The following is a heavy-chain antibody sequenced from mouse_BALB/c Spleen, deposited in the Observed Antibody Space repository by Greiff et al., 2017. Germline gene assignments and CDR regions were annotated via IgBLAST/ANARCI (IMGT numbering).Heavy chain of an antibody. Sequence: VQLQQTGAELVKPGASVKLSCKASGYTFTSYWMHWVQQRPGQGLEWIGEINPSNGRTNYNEKFKSKATLTVDKSSSTAYMQPSSLTSEDSAVYYCASIIYYFAYWGQGTLVTVSA. CDR3: ASIIYYFAY. CDR1: GYTFTSYW. D-gene: IGHD1-1*01. CDR2: INPSNGRT. V-gene: IGHV1S81*02. J-gene: IGHJ3*01.